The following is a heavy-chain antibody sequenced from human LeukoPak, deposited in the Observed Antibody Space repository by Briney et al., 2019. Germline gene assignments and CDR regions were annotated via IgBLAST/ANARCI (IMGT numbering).Heavy chain of an antibody. J-gene: IGHJ4*02. CDR2: IYYSGST. V-gene: IGHV4-59*12. D-gene: IGHD6-13*01. CDR3: ASHGAAAGIFDY. Sequence: SETLSLTCTVSGGSTSSYYWSWIRQPPGKGLEWIGYIYYSGSTNYNPSLKSRVTISVDRSKNQFSLKLSSVTAADTAVYYCASHGAAAGIFDYWGQGTLVTASS. CDR1: GGSTSSYY.